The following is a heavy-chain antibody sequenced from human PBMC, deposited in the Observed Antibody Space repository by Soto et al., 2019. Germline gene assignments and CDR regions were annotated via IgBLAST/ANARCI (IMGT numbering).Heavy chain of an antibody. D-gene: IGHD6-13*01. CDR3: ATCIAAARDDAFDF. CDR1: GFTFSSYW. CDR2: IISYGSST. V-gene: IGHV3-74*01. Sequence: GGSLRLSCAASGFTFSSYWMHWVRQAPGKGLVWVSRIISYGSSTSYADSVKGRFTISRDNAQNTLYLHMNRLRAEYTSVYYCATCIAAARDDAFDFRGQGTMVTVSS. J-gene: IGHJ3*01.